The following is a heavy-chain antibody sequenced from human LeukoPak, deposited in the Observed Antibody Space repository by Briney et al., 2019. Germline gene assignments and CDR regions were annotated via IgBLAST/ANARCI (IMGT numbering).Heavy chain of an antibody. V-gene: IGHV3-30-3*01. Sequence: GGSLRLSCAASGFTFSSYAMHWVRQAPGKGLEWVAVISYDGSNKYYADSVKGRFTISRDNSKNTLYLQMNSLRAEDTAVYYCARGEEVYVQAPIVFYYGMDVWGQGTTVTVSS. CDR2: ISYDGSNK. CDR3: ARGEEVYVQAPIVFYYGMDV. CDR1: GFTFSSYA. J-gene: IGHJ6*02. D-gene: IGHD2-15*01.